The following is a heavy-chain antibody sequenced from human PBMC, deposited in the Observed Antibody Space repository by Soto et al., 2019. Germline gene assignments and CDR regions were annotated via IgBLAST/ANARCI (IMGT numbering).Heavy chain of an antibody. V-gene: IGHV1-69*12. J-gene: IGHJ3*02. CDR1: GGTFSSYA. CDR2: IIPIFGTA. D-gene: IGHD2-21*02. CDR3: ARLRDCGGDCREDAFDI. Sequence: QVQLVQSGAEVKKPGSSVKVSCKASGGTFSSYAISWVRQAPGQGLEWMGGIIPIFGTANYAQKFQGRVTITADESTSTAYMELSSLRSEDTAVYYCARLRDCGGDCREDAFDIWGQGTMVTVSS.